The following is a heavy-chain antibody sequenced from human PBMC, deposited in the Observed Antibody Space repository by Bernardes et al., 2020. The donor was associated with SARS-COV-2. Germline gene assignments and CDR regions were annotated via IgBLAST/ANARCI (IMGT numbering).Heavy chain of an antibody. Sequence: ASVKVSCKASGYSFTNYAMHWVRQAPGQRLEWMGWINAGNGNTKYSQKFQGRVTITRDTSASTAYMELSSLRSEDTAVYFCARDSEGQISSRWYDHYFDYWGQGTLVTVSS. J-gene: IGHJ4*02. D-gene: IGHD6-13*01. V-gene: IGHV1-3*01. CDR1: GYSFTNYA. CDR3: ARDSEGQISSRWYDHYFDY. CDR2: INAGNGNT.